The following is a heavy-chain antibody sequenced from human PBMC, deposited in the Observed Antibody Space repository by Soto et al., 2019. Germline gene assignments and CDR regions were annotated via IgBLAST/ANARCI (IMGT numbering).Heavy chain of an antibody. CDR1: GFTFSSYA. D-gene: IGHD2-8*01. Sequence: VQLLESGGGLVQPGGSLRLSCAASGFTFSSYAMSWVRQAPGKGLEWVSAICGSGGSTYYADSVKGRFTISRDNSKNTLYLQMSSLRAEDTAVYYCAKTRMEGWFAPWGQGTLVTVSS. V-gene: IGHV3-23*01. J-gene: IGHJ5*02. CDR3: AKTRMEGWFAP. CDR2: ICGSGGST.